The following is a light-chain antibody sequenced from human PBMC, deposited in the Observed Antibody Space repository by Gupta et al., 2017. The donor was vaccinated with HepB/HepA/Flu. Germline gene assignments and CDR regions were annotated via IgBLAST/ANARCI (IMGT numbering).Light chain of an antibody. J-gene: IGKJ3*01. CDR2: WSS. CDR1: QRLSDSSNSKKH. Sequence: DFVMTQSPDSLAVSLGERATINCKSSQRLSDSSNSKKHLAWYQQKPGQPPKLLISWSSTRESGVPDRFSGSGYGTDFTLTSSSRQNEDVAVYYWQQDYSTPSFGHGTXVEI. CDR3: QQDYSTPS. V-gene: IGKV4-1*01.